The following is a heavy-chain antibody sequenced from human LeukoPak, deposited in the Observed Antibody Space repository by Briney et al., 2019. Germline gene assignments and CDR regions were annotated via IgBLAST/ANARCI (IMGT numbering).Heavy chain of an antibody. CDR1: GFTFSTYW. V-gene: IGHV3-7*01. D-gene: IGHD6-13*01. J-gene: IGHJ4*02. CDR3: ARDSAGNDC. CDR2: IKQDGSEK. Sequence: GGSLRLSCAASGFTFSTYWMSWVRQAPGKGLEWVANIKQDGSEKYYIDSVKGRFTISRDNAKNSLYLQMNSLRAEDTAMYYCARDSAGNDCWGQGTLVTVSS.